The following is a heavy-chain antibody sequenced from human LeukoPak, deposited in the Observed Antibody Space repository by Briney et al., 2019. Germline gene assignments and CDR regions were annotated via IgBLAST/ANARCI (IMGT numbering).Heavy chain of an antibody. J-gene: IGHJ3*02. Sequence: SETLPLTCAVYGGSFSGYYWSWIRQPPGKGLEWIGEINHSGSTNYNPSLKSRVTISVDTSKNQFSLKLSSVTAADTAVYYCARPVFTIFGVDTEPDAFDIWGQGTMVTVSS. CDR2: INHSGST. D-gene: IGHD3-3*01. V-gene: IGHV4-34*01. CDR3: ARPVFTIFGVDTEPDAFDI. CDR1: GGSFSGYY.